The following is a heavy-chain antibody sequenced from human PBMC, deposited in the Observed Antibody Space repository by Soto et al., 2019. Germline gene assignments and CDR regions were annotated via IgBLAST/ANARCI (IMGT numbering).Heavy chain of an antibody. CDR1: GFTSSSYS. CDR2: ISSSSSYI. V-gene: IGHV3-21*01. D-gene: IGHD2-2*01. J-gene: IGHJ6*02. CDR3: ARGKLSDIVVVPAAMPNYYYGMDV. Sequence: GGSLRLSCAASGFTSSSYSMNWVRQAPGKGLEWVSSISSSSSYIYYADSVKGRFTISRDNAKNSLYLQMNSLRAEDTAVYYCARGKLSDIVVVPAAMPNYYYGMDVWGQGTTVTVSS.